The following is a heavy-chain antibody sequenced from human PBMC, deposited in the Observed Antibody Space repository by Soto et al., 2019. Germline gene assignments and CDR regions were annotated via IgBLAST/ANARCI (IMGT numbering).Heavy chain of an antibody. D-gene: IGHD4-4*01. CDR1: GFTFNSYG. CDR3: ARTDYSNYYYGMDV. V-gene: IGHV3-48*02. J-gene: IGHJ6*02. CDR2: ISPSSSTT. Sequence: GGSLRLSCAASGFTFNSYGMNWVRQAPGKGLEWVSYISPSSSTTYYADSVKGRFTISRDNAKNSLYLQMNSLRDEDTAVYYCARTDYSNYYYGMDVWGQGTTVTVSS.